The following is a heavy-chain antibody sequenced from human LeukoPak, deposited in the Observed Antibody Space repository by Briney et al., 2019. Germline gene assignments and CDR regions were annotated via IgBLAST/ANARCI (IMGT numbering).Heavy chain of an antibody. D-gene: IGHD5-18*01. CDR3: AIGGYSYGDGDWFDP. Sequence: GGSLRLPCAASGFTFSSYGMHWVRQAPGKGLEWVAVIWYDGSNKYYADSVKGRFTISRDNSKNTLYLQMNSLRAEDTAVYYCAIGGYSYGDGDWFDPWGQGTLVTVSS. CDR2: IWYDGSNK. V-gene: IGHV3-33*01. CDR1: GFTFSSYG. J-gene: IGHJ5*02.